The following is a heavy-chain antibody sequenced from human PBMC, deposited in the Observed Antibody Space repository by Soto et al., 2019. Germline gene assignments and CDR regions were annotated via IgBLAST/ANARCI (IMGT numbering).Heavy chain of an antibody. CDR3: ARVMKGPMIREYYFDY. Sequence: GGSLRLSCVASGFTFSSYTMNWVRQAPGKGLEWVSSISDSSDYIYYADSVKGRFTISRDDAKNSLYLQMNSLRAEDTAVYYCARVMKGPMIREYYFDYWGQGTLVTVSS. CDR2: ISDSSDYI. D-gene: IGHD3-10*01. CDR1: GFTFSSYT. J-gene: IGHJ4*02. V-gene: IGHV3-21*01.